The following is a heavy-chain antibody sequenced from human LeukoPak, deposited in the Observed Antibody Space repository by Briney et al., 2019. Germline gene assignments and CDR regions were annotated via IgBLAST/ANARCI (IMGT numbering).Heavy chain of an antibody. CDR1: GGSISSYY. CDR2: IYTSGST. Sequence: PSETLSLTCTVSGGSISSYYGSWIRQPAGKGLEWIGRIYTSGSTNYNPSLQSRVTISVDTSKNQFSLKLSSVTAADTAVYYCARVGHWAGDHVDYWGQGTLVTVSS. CDR3: ARVGHWAGDHVDY. D-gene: IGHD2-21*02. J-gene: IGHJ4*02. V-gene: IGHV4-4*07.